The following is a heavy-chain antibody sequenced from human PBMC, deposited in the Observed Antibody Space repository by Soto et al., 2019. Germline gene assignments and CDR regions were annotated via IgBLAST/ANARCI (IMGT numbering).Heavy chain of an antibody. D-gene: IGHD1-1*01. J-gene: IGHJ5*02. CDR1: GASISGFY. V-gene: IGHV4-4*07. CDR2: IYATGTT. CDR3: VRDGTKTLRDWFDP. Sequence: KPSETLSLTCTVSGASISGFYWSWIRKSAGKGLEWIGRIYATGTTDYNPSLKSRGMMSVDTSKKQFSLKLRSVTAADTAVYYCVRDGTKTLRDWFDPWGQGISVTVSS.